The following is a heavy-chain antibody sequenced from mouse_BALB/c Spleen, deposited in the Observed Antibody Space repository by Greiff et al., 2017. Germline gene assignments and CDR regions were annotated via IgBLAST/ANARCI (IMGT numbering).Heavy chain of an antibody. CDR3: ARGTMITTRTWFAY. J-gene: IGHJ3*01. V-gene: IGHV5-9-4*01. CDR1: GFTFSSYA. CDR2: ISSGGSYT. D-gene: IGHD2-4*01. Sequence: EVQLVESGGGLVKPGGSLKLSCAASGFTFSSYAMSWVRQSPEKRLEWVAEISSGGSYTYYPDTVTGRFTISRDNAKNTLYLEMSSLRSEDTAMYYCARGTMITTRTWFAYWGQGTLVTVSA.